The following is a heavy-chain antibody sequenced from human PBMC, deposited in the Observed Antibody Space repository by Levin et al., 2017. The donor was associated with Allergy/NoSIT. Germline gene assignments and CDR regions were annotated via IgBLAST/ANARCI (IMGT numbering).Heavy chain of an antibody. V-gene: IGHV3-23*01. D-gene: IGHD6-6*01. J-gene: IGHJ6*02. CDR3: AKGDYSGSSGWGYYGMDG. CDR2: ISGSGGST. CDR1: GFTFSSYA. Sequence: GGSLRLSCAASGFTFSSYAMTWVRQAPGKGLEWVSAISGSGGSTYYADSVKGRFTISRDNSKNTLYLQMNSLRAEDTAVYYCAKGDYSGSSGWGYYGMDGWGQGTTVTVSS.